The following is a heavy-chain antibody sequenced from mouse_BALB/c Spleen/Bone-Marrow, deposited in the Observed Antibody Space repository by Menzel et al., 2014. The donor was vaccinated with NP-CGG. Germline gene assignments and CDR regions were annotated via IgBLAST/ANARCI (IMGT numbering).Heavy chain of an antibody. Sequence: EVKVVESGGGLMKPGGSLKLSCAASGFTFSDYYMYWVRQTPEKRLEWVATISDGGTYSYYADSVKGRFIISRDNAKSNLYLQMNSLKSEDTAMYYCARDMGDYWGQGTTLTVSS. V-gene: IGHV5-4*02. CDR1: GFTFSDYY. CDR2: ISDGGTYS. D-gene: IGHD1-1*02. J-gene: IGHJ2*01. CDR3: ARDMGDY.